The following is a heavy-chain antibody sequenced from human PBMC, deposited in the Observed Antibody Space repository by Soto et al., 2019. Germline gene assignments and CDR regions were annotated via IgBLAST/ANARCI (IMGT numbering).Heavy chain of an antibody. J-gene: IGHJ5*02. Sequence: PSETLSLTCTVSGGSVSSGRYYWSWIRQPPGKGLEWIGYIYYSGSTNYNPSLKSRVTISVDTSKNQFSLKLSSVTAADTAVYYCARERRPGVYYDSSGYYNWFDPWGQGTLVTVSS. V-gene: IGHV4-61*01. D-gene: IGHD3-22*01. CDR2: IYYSGST. CDR3: ARERRPGVYYDSSGYYNWFDP. CDR1: GGSVSSGRYY.